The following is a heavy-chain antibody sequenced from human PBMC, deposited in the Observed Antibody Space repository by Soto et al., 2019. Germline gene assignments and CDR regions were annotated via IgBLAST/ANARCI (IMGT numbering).Heavy chain of an antibody. D-gene: IGHD6-19*01. J-gene: IGHJ4*02. Sequence: GGSLRLSCAASGFTFSSYWMSWVRQAPGKGLEWVANIKQDGSEKYYVDSVKGRFTISRDNAKNSLYLQMNSLRAEDTAVDYCAREGVSGGVAGFDYWGQGTLVTVSS. V-gene: IGHV3-7*01. CDR2: IKQDGSEK. CDR1: GFTFSSYW. CDR3: AREGVSGGVAGFDY.